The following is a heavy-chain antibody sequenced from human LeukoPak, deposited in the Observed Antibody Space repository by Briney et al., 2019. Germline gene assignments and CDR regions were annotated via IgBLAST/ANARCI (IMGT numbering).Heavy chain of an antibody. CDR3: AKDGAAPHLAFDI. CDR2: IRYDGSNK. V-gene: IGHV3-30*02. CDR1: GFTFSSYG. J-gene: IGHJ3*02. Sequence: GGSLRLSCAASGFTFSSYGMHWVRQAPGKGLEWVAFIRYDGSNKYYADSVKGRFTISRDNSKNTLYLQMNSLRAEDTAVYYCAKDGAAPHLAFDIWGQGTMVTVSS. D-gene: IGHD1-26*01.